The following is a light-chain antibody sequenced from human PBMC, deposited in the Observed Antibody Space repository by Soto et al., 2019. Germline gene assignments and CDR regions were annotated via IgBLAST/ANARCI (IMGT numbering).Light chain of an antibody. CDR3: QQYNNWPLWT. J-gene: IGKJ1*01. Sequence: DIVMTQSPLSLPVTPGEPASISCRSSQSLLHSNGYNYLDWYLQKPGQSPQLLIYGASTRATGIPARFSGSGSGTEFTLTISSLQSEDFAVYYCQQYNNWPLWTFGQGTKVEIK. V-gene: IGKV2-28*01. CDR2: GAS. CDR1: QSLLHSNGYNY.